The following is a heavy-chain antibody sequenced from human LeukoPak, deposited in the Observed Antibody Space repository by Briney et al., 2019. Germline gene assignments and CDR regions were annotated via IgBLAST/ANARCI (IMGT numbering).Heavy chain of an antibody. CDR2: IHYSGSV. CDR3: ARHVIAADDAFDI. Sequence: SETLSLTFTVSGGSISSSYWSWIRQPPGKGLEWIGYIHYSGSVNYNPSLRSRITTSVDTSKNQFSLKLSSVTAADTAVYYCARHVIAADDAFDIWGQGAMVTVS. CDR1: GGSISSSY. V-gene: IGHV4-59*08. D-gene: IGHD6-25*01. J-gene: IGHJ3*02.